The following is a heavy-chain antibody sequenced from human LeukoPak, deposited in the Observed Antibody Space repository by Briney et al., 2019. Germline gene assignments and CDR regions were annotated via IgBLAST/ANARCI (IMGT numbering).Heavy chain of an antibody. J-gene: IGHJ5*02. CDR1: GFTFSSYA. CDR2: ISGSGGST. V-gene: IGHV3-23*01. D-gene: IGHD2-2*01. CDR3: AKYPSSVPAATRGNWFDP. Sequence: GGSLRLSCAASGFTFSSYAMSWVRQAPGKGLEWVSAISGSGGSTYYADSVKGRFTISRDNSKNTLYLQMNSLRADDTAVYYCAKYPSSVPAATRGNWFDPWGQGTLVTVSS.